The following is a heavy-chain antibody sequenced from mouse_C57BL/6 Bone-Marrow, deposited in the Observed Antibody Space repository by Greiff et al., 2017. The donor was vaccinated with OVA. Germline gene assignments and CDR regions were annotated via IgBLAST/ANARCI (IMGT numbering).Heavy chain of an antibody. D-gene: IGHD4-1*01. CDR2: IWSGGST. CDR3: ARLGRSFAY. J-gene: IGHJ3*01. Sequence: VKLVESGPGLVQPSQSLSITCTVSGFSLTSYGVHWVRQSPGKGLEWLGVIWSGGSTDYNAAFISRLSISKDNSKSQVFLKMNSLQADDTAIYYCARLGRSFAYWGQGTLVTVSA. V-gene: IGHV2-2*01. CDR1: GFSLTSYG.